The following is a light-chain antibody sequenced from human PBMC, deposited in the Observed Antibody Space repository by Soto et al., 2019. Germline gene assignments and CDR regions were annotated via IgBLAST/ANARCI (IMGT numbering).Light chain of an antibody. J-gene: IGLJ1*01. CDR1: SSDVGSYNY. CDR2: DVT. Sequence: QSALAQPASVSGSPGQSITIFCTGTSSDVGSYNYVSWYQQHPGRAPKLMIYDVTNRPSGVSNRFSGSKSGSTASLTISGLQAEDEADYFCTSYTTSSTYVFGTGTKLT. CDR3: TSYTTSSTYV. V-gene: IGLV2-14*03.